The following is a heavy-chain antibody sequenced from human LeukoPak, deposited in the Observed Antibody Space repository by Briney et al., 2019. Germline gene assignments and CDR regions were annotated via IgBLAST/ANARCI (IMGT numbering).Heavy chain of an antibody. D-gene: IGHD6-19*01. J-gene: IGHJ2*01. CDR3: ARFDSSGLGYFDL. V-gene: IGHV4-34*01. CDR1: GFSFSSYN. Sequence: PGGSLRLSCAASGFSFSSYNMNWARQTPGKGLEWIGEINHSGSTNYNPSLKSRVTISVDTSKNQFSLKLSSVTAADTAVYYCARFDSSGLGYFDLWGRGTLVTVSS. CDR2: INHSGST.